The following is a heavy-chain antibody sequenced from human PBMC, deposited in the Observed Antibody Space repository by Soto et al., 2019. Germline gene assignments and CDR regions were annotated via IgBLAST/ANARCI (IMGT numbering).Heavy chain of an antibody. D-gene: IGHD3-22*01. CDR3: ARQLLDTYYSDSSGDQYYYYGMDV. J-gene: IGHJ6*02. Sequence: PGESLKISCKGSGYSFTSYWIGWVRQMPGKGLEWMGIIYPGDSDTRYSPSFQGQVTISADKSISTAYLQWSSLKASDTAMYYCARQLLDTYYSDSSGDQYYYYGMDVWGQGTTVTVYS. CDR2: IYPGDSDT. V-gene: IGHV5-51*01. CDR1: GYSFTSYW.